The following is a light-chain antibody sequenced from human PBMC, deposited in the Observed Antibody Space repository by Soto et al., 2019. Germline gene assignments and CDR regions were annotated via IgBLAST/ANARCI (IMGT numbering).Light chain of an antibody. V-gene: IGKV3-11*01. CDR2: DAS. CDR3: QHRGEWPPRAT. J-gene: IGKJ5*01. CDR1: QTIRNS. Sequence: EIVLTQSPATLSLSPGERATLSCRASQTIRNSLAWYQHKPGQAPRLLIYDASNRATGIPARFSGSGSGTDFTLTISSLEPEDFAVYYCQHRGEWPPRATFGQGTRLEIK.